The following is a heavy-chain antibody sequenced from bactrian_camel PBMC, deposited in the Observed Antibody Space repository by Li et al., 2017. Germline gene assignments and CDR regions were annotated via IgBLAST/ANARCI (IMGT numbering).Heavy chain of an antibody. CDR1: GTANNLRY. J-gene: IGHJ4*01. CDR2: IYDRIVTKT. Sequence: QVQLVESGGDSVQAGESLTLSCEVSGTANNLRYMAWFRQAPGKEREAVAAIYDRIVTKTYYADSVKGRFTISHDNDKHSLYLQMNTLLPEDTAMYYCAVDGRIWHSGCLRVVAKDLMAYRGQGTQVTVS. V-gene: IGHV3-2*01. D-gene: IGHD7*01. CDR3: AVDGRIWHSGCLRVVAKDLMAY.